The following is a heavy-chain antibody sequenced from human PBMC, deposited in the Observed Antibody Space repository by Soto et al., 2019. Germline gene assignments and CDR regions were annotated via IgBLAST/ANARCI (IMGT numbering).Heavy chain of an antibody. CDR1: GYTCTRYG. J-gene: IGHJ4*01. D-gene: IGHD1-26*01. V-gene: IGHV1-18*01. CDR3: ARERGAELQGETDY. Sequence: ATLTVSGKSSGYTCTRYGISWVRQAPGQGLEWMGWISAYNGNTNYAQKLQGRVTMTTDTSTSTAYMELRSLRSDDTAVYYCARERGAELQGETDYWG. CDR2: ISAYNGNT.